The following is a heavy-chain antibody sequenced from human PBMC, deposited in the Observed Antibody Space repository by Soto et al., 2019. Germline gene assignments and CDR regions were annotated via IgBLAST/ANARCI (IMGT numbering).Heavy chain of an antibody. CDR3: ARAPGTLSYCYYGMDV. D-gene: IGHD3-10*01. Sequence: SETLSLTCTVSGGSISSGGYYWSWIRQHPGKGLEWIGYIYYSGSTYYNPSLKSRVTISVDTSKNQFSLKLSSVTAADTAVYYCARAPGTLSYCYYGMDVWGQGTTVTVSS. V-gene: IGHV4-31*03. CDR1: GGSISSGGYY. CDR2: IYYSGST. J-gene: IGHJ6*02.